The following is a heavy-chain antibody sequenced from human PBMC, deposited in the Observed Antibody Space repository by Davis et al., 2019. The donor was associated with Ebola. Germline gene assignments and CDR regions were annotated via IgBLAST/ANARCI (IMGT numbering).Heavy chain of an antibody. J-gene: IGHJ4*02. D-gene: IGHD5/OR15-5a*01. CDR3: ARSTVPDY. CDR2: IYYSGST. CDR1: GGSISSYY. V-gene: IGHV4-59*01. Sequence: PSETLSLTCTVPGGSISSYYWSWIRQPPGKGLEWIGYIYYSGSTNYNPSLKSRVTISVDTSKNQFSLKLSSVTAADTAVYYCARSTVPDYWGQGTLVTVSS.